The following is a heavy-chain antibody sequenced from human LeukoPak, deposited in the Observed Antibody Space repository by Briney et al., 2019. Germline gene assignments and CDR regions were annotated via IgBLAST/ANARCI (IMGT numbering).Heavy chain of an antibody. CDR3: AREPYLAAAEPFDY. CDR2: TYHRSKWYD. J-gene: IGHJ4*02. V-gene: IGHV6-1*01. CDR1: GDSVSSNSAA. D-gene: IGHD6-13*01. Sequence: SQTLSLTCAISGDSVSSNSAAWNWIRQSPSRGLEWLGRTYHRSKWYDEFAVSMKSRITFNADTSKNQFSLQLNSVTPDDTAVYYCAREPYLAAAEPFDYWGQGTLVTVSS.